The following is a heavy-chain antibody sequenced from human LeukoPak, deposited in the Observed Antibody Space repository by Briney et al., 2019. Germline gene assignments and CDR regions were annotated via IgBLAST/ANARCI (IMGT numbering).Heavy chain of an antibody. CDR3: ARDWRGGLDY. J-gene: IGHJ4*02. V-gene: IGHV3-74*01. CDR2: ITNDGTI. Sequence: GGPVRLSCAASGFTFSSYMMHWVRQAPGKGLVWVSHITNDGTIRYADSVKGRFTISRDKAKNTLYLQMNSLRAEDTAVYYCARDWRGGLDYWGQGTLVTVSS. CDR1: GFTFSSYM. D-gene: IGHD3-3*01.